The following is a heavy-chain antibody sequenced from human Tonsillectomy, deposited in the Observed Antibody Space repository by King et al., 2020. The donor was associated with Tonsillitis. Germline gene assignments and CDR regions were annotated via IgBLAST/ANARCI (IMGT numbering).Heavy chain of an antibody. CDR2: SEPEDDGT. D-gene: IGHD4-17*01. V-gene: IGHV1-24*01. CDR3: ATDLSSVTHVGIY. J-gene: IGHJ4*02. Sequence: LQLVQSGAEVKKPGASVKVSCKVSGYTLTELSMHWVRQAPGKGLEWMGGSEPEDDGTIYAQKFQGRVTMTEDTSTDTAYMELSSLRSEDTAVYYCATDLSSVTHVGIYWGQGTLVTVSS. CDR1: GYTLTELS.